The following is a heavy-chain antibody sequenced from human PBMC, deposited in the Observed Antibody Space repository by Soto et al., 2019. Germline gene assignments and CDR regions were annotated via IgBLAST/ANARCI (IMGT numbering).Heavy chain of an antibody. Sequence: PSETLSLTCTVSGGSISSDYYYWNWIRHLPGRGLEWVGYVSSSGYTYYNPSLKSRLSISVDPSKNQFSLTLNSVTAADTAVYYCARGVFKSARCPGNYWGQGTLVTVSS. J-gene: IGHJ4*02. V-gene: IGHV4-31*03. CDR2: VSSSGYT. CDR1: GGSISSDYYY. D-gene: IGHD4-17*01. CDR3: ARGVFKSARCPGNY.